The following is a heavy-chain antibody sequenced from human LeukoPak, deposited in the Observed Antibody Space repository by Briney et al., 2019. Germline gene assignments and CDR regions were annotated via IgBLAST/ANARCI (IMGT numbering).Heavy chain of an antibody. CDR3: ARDRDDILTGYPTGGWFDP. Sequence: PSETLSLTCTVSGGSISRYYWSWIRQPPGKGLEWIGYIYYSGSTNYNPSLKSRVTISVDTSKNQFSLKLSSVTAADTAVYYCARDRDDILTGYPTGGWFDPWGQGTLVTVSS. CDR1: GGSISRYY. V-gene: IGHV4-59*01. CDR2: IYYSGST. J-gene: IGHJ5*02. D-gene: IGHD3-9*01.